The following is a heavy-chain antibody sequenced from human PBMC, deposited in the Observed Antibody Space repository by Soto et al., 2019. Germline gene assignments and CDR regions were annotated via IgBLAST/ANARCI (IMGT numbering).Heavy chain of an antibody. Sequence: GSLRLSCAASVFTFSSYGMHWVRQAPGKGLEWVAVISYDGSNKYYADSVKGRFTISRDNSKNTLYLQMNSLRAEDTAVYYCAKDMMVSSLAYYGMDVWGQGTTVTV. D-gene: IGHD3-22*01. CDR1: VFTFSSYG. V-gene: IGHV3-30*18. CDR2: ISYDGSNK. J-gene: IGHJ6*02. CDR3: AKDMMVSSLAYYGMDV.